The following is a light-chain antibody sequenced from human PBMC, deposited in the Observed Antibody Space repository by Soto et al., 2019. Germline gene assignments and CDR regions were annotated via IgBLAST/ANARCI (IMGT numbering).Light chain of an antibody. CDR3: QQYYSTPLT. J-gene: IGKJ4*01. V-gene: IGKV4-1*01. CDR2: WAS. Sequence: DIVMTQSPLSLPVTPGEPASISCRSSHSLLHSNGYNYLAWYQQKPGQPPKLLIYWASTRESGVPDRFSGSGSGTDFTLTISSLQAEDVAVYYCQQYYSTPLTFGGGTKVDIK. CDR1: HSLLHSNGYNY.